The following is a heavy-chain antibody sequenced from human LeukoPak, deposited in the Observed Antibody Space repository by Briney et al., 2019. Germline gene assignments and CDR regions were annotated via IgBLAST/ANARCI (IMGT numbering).Heavy chain of an antibody. V-gene: IGHV3-23*01. CDR3: ARAYGSSGYFQLPIDF. J-gene: IGHJ4*02. CDR1: GFTFSSYG. D-gene: IGHD3-22*01. CDR2: ITGSGDTT. Sequence: HAGGSLRLSCAASGFTFSSYGMSWVRQAPGKGLEWVSGITGSGDTTHHAVSVKGRFTISRDNSKNTLFLQMNSLRVEDTALYYCARAYGSSGYFQLPIDFWGQGTLVTVSS.